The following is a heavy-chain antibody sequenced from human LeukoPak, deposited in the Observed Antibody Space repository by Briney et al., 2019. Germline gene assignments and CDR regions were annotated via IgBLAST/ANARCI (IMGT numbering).Heavy chain of an antibody. J-gene: IGHJ6*03. V-gene: IGHV3-21*01. CDR1: GFTFSTYT. Sequence: PGGSLRLSCAASGFTFSTYTMNWVRQAPGTGLEWVSSTSIRGSYTYYADSVEGRFTISRDNANNSLYLQMNSLRAEDTALYYCARQSGDNFYYIDVWGKGTTVTVSS. CDR3: ARQSGDNFYYIDV. CDR2: TSIRGSYT. D-gene: IGHD5-12*01.